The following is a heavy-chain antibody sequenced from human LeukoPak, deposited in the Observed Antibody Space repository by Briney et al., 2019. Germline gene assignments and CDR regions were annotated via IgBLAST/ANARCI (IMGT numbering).Heavy chain of an antibody. CDR1: GFILSSHG. D-gene: IGHD6-19*01. V-gene: IGHV3-23*01. CDR3: HKIVWHHLGWAFED. Sequence: GGSLRLSCAASGFILSSHGMSWVRQAPGKRLEWVSTVTSRGGTDYTDSVKGRFIISRDNSKNTLLLQMNSLRAEDTAVLCDHKIVWHHLGWAFEDWGQGTPVTVSS. CDR2: VTSRGGT. J-gene: IGHJ4*01.